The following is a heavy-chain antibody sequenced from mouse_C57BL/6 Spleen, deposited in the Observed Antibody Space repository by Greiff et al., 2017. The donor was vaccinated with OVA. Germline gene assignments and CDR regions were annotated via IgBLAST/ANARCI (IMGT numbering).Heavy chain of an antibody. CDR3: ARSHNWGRGDY. D-gene: IGHD4-1*02. V-gene: IGHV1-52*01. CDR1: GYTFTSYW. J-gene: IGHJ2*01. CDR2: IDPSDSET. Sequence: QVQLQQPGAELVRPGSSVKLSCKASGYTFTSYWMHWVKQRPIQGLEWIGNIDPSDSETHYNQKFKDKATLTVDKSSSTAYMQLSSLTSEDSAVYYCARSHNWGRGDYWGQGTTLTVSS.